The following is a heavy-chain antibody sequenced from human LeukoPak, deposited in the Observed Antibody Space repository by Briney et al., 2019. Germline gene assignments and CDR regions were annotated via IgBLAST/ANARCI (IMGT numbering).Heavy chain of an antibody. D-gene: IGHD3-22*01. V-gene: IGHV1-18*01. J-gene: IGHJ3*02. CDR1: GYTFTSYG. Sequence: ASVKVSCKASGYTFTSYGISWVRQAPGQGVEWMGWISAYNGNTNYAQKLRGRVTMTTDSSTSAAYMELRSLRSDDTAVYYCARDRGLGPYYYDSSGYYGASAFDIWGQGTMVTVSS. CDR2: ISAYNGNT. CDR3: ARDRGLGPYYYDSSGYYGASAFDI.